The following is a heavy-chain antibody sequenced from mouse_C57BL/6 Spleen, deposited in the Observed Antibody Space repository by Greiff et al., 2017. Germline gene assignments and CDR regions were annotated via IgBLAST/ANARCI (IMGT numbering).Heavy chain of an antibody. J-gene: IGHJ2*01. Sequence: EVQLQQSGPELVKPGASVKISCKASGYTFTDYYMNWVKQSHGKSLEWIGDINPNNGGTSYNQKFKGKATLTVDKSSSTAYMELRSLTSEDSAVYYCAPHYGSSYGYWGQGTTLTVSA. CDR1: GYTFTDYY. V-gene: IGHV1-26*01. CDR3: APHYGSSYGY. D-gene: IGHD1-1*01. CDR2: INPNNGGT.